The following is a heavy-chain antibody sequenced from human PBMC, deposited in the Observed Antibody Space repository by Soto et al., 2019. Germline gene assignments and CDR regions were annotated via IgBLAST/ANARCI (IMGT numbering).Heavy chain of an antibody. CDR3: PADIWTGEGKGAV. V-gene: IGHV3-30*03. CDR2: ISSDEMIK. J-gene: IGHJ6*02. CDR1: GFTFSTHG. Sequence: QVQLVESGGGVVQPGGSLRLSCAASGFTFSTHGIHWVRQAPGKGLEWVAVISSDEMIKSYADFVKGRFTISRDNSKNTLSLQMYSLRIGGTAVYYCPADIWTGEGKGAVGGQGTAVTVS. D-gene: IGHD1-1*01.